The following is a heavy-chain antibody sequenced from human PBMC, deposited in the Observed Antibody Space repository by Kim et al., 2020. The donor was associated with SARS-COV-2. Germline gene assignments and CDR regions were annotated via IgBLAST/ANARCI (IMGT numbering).Heavy chain of an antibody. D-gene: IGHD1-20*01. J-gene: IGHJ4*02. Sequence: GRSLRLSCAASGFRFSTSYMAWVRQAPGKGPEWVAEMKGDGSEVAYADPVKGRFSISRDNAKTSLYLQMDGLRVEDTAIYYCARDFLYKAFDYWGQGTLVTVSS. CDR3: ARDFLYKAFDY. CDR2: MKGDGSEV. V-gene: IGHV3-7*01. CDR1: GFRFSTSY.